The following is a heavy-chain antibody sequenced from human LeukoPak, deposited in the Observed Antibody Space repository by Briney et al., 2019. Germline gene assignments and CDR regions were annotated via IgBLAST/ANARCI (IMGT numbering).Heavy chain of an antibody. Sequence: TGGSLRLSCVASGFSVSNDYMSWVRQAPGKGLEWVSVIYTDGRTFYADSVRGRFSISRDNPKNTLYLQMNSLRVDDTAIYYSSRDRPYGGLNGFDYWGQGTLVTVTS. J-gene: IGHJ4*02. CDR2: IYTDGRT. CDR3: SRDRPYGGLNGFDY. D-gene: IGHD4/OR15-4a*01. V-gene: IGHV3-53*01. CDR1: GFSVSNDY.